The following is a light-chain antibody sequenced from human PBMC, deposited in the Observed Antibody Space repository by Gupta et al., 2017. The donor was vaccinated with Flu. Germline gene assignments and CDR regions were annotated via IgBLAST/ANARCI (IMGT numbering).Light chain of an antibody. CDR2: EVS. CDR3: SSYAGSNNFVV. CDR1: SSDIGNYNY. J-gene: IGLJ2*01. Sequence: QSALTQPPSASGSPGQSVTISCTGTSSDIGNYNYVSWYQQHPDKAPKLMIYEVSERPSGVPDRFSGSKSGNTASLTVSGLQAEDEADYYCSSYAGSNNFVVFGGGTKLTVL. V-gene: IGLV2-8*01.